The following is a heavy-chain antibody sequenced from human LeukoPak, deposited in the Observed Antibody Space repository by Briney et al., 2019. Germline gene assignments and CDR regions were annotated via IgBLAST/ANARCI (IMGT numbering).Heavy chain of an antibody. Sequence: GGSLRLSCAASGFSFDDYAMHWVRQAPGEGLEWVSGISWNSGSIGYADSVKGRFTISRDNAKNSLDLQMNSLRAEDTALYYCAKGYCSSTRCHYYYYMDVWGKGTTVTVSS. CDR1: GFSFDDYA. CDR2: ISWNSGSI. CDR3: AKGYCSSTRCHYYYYMDV. D-gene: IGHD2-2*01. V-gene: IGHV3-9*01. J-gene: IGHJ6*03.